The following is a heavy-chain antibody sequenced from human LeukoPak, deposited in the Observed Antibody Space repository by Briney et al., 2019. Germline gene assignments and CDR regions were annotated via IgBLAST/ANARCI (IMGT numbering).Heavy chain of an antibody. CDR2: IHYSGIS. D-gene: IGHD3-22*01. V-gene: IGHV4-39*07. J-gene: IGHJ4*02. CDR1: GGSITSTSFY. Sequence: PSETLSLTCTVSGGSITSTSFYWGWIRQPPGKGLEWIGSIHYSGISYYNPSLKSRVTMSVDTSKNQFSLKLRSATAADTAVYSCARARYDSSGYILDYWGQGTLVTVSS. CDR3: ARARYDSSGYILDY.